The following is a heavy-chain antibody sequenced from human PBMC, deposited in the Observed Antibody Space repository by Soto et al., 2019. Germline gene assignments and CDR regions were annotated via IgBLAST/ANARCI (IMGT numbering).Heavy chain of an antibody. CDR2: IYHSGST. V-gene: IGHV4-4*02. CDR1: GGSISSSNW. Sequence: QVQLQESGPGLVKPSGTLSLTCAVSGGSISSSNWWSWVRQPPGKGLEWIGEIYHSGSTNYNPSLKSRVTISVDKSKNQFSLKLRSVTAADTAVYYCARLQQQLVHGDWFDPWGQGTLVTVSS. CDR3: ARLQQQLVHGDWFDP. J-gene: IGHJ5*02. D-gene: IGHD6-13*01.